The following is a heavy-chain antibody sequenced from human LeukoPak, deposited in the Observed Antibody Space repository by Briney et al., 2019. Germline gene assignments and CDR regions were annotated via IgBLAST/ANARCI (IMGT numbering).Heavy chain of an antibody. CDR2: ISYDGSNK. Sequence: GGSLRLSCAASGFTFSSYAMHWVRQAPGKGLEWLAVISYDGSNKYYADSVKGRFTISRDNSKNTLYLQMNSLRAEDTAVYYCARDLIAAEYGFDPWGQGTLVTVSS. V-gene: IGHV3-30-3*01. D-gene: IGHD2-15*01. CDR3: ARDLIAAEYGFDP. CDR1: GFTFSSYA. J-gene: IGHJ5*02.